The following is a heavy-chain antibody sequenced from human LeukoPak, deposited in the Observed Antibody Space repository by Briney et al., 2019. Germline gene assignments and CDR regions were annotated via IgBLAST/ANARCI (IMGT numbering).Heavy chain of an antibody. V-gene: IGHV4-34*01. CDR3: ARSGPAAIYYYYGMDV. Sequence: SETLSLTCAVYGGSFSGYYWSWIRQPPGKGLEWIGEINHSGSTNHNPSLKSRVTISVDTSKNQFSLKLSSVTAADTAVYYCARSGPAAIYYYYGMDVWGQGTTVTVSS. D-gene: IGHD2-2*01. CDR2: INHSGST. CDR1: GGSFSGYY. J-gene: IGHJ6*02.